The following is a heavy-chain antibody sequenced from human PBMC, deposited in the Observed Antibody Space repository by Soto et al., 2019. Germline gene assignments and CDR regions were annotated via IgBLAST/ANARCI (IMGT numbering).Heavy chain of an antibody. V-gene: IGHV1-18*01. CDR1: GYTFTSYG. Sequence: ASVKVSCKASGYTFTSYGISWVRQAPGQGLEWMGWISAYNGNTNYAQKLQGRVTMTRDTSTSTAYMELSSLRSEDTAVYYCAREDDILTGELDYWGQGTLVTVSS. J-gene: IGHJ4*02. D-gene: IGHD3-9*01. CDR3: AREDDILTGELDY. CDR2: ISAYNGNT.